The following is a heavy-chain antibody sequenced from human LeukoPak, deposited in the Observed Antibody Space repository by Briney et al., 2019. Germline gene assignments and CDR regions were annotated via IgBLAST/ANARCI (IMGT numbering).Heavy chain of an antibody. Sequence: ASVKVSCKASGYTFTSYAMHWVRQAPGQRLEWMGWINAGNGNTKYSQKFQGRVTITRDTSASTAYMELSSLRSEDTAVYYCARSIYCSGGSCYLHYLDYWGQGTLVTVSS. V-gene: IGHV1-3*01. J-gene: IGHJ4*02. CDR3: ARSIYCSGGSCYLHYLDY. CDR1: GYTFTSYA. D-gene: IGHD2-15*01. CDR2: INAGNGNT.